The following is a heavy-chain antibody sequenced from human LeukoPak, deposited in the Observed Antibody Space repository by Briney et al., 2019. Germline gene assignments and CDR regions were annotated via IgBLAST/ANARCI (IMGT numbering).Heavy chain of an antibody. CDR1: GGTFSSYA. V-gene: IGHV1-69*04. CDR2: IIPILGIA. Sequence: SVKVSCKASGGTFSSYAISWVRQAPGQGLEWMGRIIPILGIANYAQKFQGRVTITADKSTSTAYMELSSLRSEDTAVYYCARDEDSSGYYYYYYGMDVWGQGTTVTVSS. CDR3: ARDEDSSGYYYYYYGMDV. J-gene: IGHJ6*02. D-gene: IGHD3-22*01.